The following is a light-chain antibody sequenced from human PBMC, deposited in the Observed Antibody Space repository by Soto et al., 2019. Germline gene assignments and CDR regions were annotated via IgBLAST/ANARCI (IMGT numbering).Light chain of an antibody. V-gene: IGKV3-20*01. CDR1: QSVISTY. J-gene: IGKJ4*01. CDR2: GAS. Sequence: EIVLTQSPGTLSLSPGERATLSCRASQSVISTYLAWYQQKPGQAPRLLIYGASNRATGITDRFTGSGSGTDFTLTISRLEHEDFAVYYCQQYGSSPLTFGRGTKVEIK. CDR3: QQYGSSPLT.